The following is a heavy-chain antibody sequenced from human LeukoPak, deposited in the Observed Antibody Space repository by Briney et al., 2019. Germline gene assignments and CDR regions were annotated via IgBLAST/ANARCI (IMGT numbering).Heavy chain of an antibody. CDR3: ARDLGGYSYGSDY. D-gene: IGHD5-18*01. V-gene: IGHV1-2*02. Sequence: ASVKVSCKASGYIFSDYYMHWVRQAPGQGLEWMGWINPNSGGTNYAQKFQGRVTMTRDTSISTAYMELSRLRSDDTAVYYCARDLGGYSYGSDYWGQGTLVTVSS. J-gene: IGHJ4*02. CDR1: GYIFSDYY. CDR2: INPNSGGT.